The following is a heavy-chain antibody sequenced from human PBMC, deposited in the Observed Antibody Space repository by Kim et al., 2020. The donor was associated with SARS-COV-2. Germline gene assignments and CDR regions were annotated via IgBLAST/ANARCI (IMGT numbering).Heavy chain of an antibody. CDR2: IDWDDDK. D-gene: IGHD1-1*01. CDR1: GFSLSTSGMC. V-gene: IGHV2-70*01. Sequence: SGPTLVNPTQTLTLTCTFSGFSLSTSGMCVSWIRQPPGKALEWLALIDWDDDKYYSTSLKTRLTISKDTSKNQVVLTMTNMDPVDTATYYCARIRALGLSYNGDTPGGYYYYGMDVLGQGTTVTVSS. J-gene: IGHJ6*02. CDR3: ARIRALGLSYNGDTPGGYYYYGMDV.